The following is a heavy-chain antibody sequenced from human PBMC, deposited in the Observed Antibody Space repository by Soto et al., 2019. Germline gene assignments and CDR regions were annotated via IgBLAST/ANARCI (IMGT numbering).Heavy chain of an antibody. D-gene: IGHD1-26*01. CDR1: GFTFSTYS. Sequence: GGSLRLSCEASGFTFSTYSMSWVRQAPGKGLEWVSTISGSGGNIYYADSVKGRFIISRDNSKNTLYLQMNSLRAEDTAEYYCGKDEVGSNWYSLWGQGTLVPVSS. V-gene: IGHV3-23*01. J-gene: IGHJ5*02. CDR2: ISGSGGNI. CDR3: GKDEVGSNWYSL.